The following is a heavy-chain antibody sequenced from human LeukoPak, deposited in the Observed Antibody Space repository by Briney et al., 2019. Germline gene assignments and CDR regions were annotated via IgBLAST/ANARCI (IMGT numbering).Heavy chain of an antibody. CDR3: AKELRGAGWELLHLGYYFDY. D-gene: IGHD1-26*01. CDR1: GFTFSSYA. CDR2: ISGSGGST. V-gene: IGHV3-23*01. J-gene: IGHJ4*02. Sequence: GGSLRLSCAASGFTFSSYAMSWVRQAPGKGLEWVSAISGSGGSTYYADSVKGRFTISRDNSKNTLYLQMNSLRAEDTAVYYCAKELRGAGWELLHLGYYFDYWGQGTLVTVSS.